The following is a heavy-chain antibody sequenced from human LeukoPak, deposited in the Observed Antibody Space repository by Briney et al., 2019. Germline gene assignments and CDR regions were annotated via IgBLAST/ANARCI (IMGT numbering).Heavy chain of an antibody. V-gene: IGHV4-34*01. Sequence: SETLSLTCAVYGGSFSGYYWSWIRQPPGKGLEWIGEISHSGSTNYNPSLKSRVTISVDTSKNQFSLKLSSVTAADTAVYYCARRQLLWFGELSLWGQGTLVTVSS. CDR1: GGSFSGYY. CDR3: ARRQLLWFGELSL. J-gene: IGHJ4*02. CDR2: ISHSGST. D-gene: IGHD3-10*01.